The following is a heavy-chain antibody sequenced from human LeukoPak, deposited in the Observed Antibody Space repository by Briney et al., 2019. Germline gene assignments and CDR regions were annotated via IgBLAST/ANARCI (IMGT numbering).Heavy chain of an antibody. Sequence: ASVKVSCKASGYTFTGHYMHWVRQAPGQGLEWMGWINPNSGGTNYAQAFQGRVTMTRDTSISTAYMELSRLRSDDTAGYYCARDKEYSSRWDWFDPWGQGTLVTVSS. CDR1: GYTFTGHY. CDR2: INPNSGGT. CDR3: ARDKEYSSRWDWFDP. V-gene: IGHV1-2*02. J-gene: IGHJ5*02. D-gene: IGHD6-13*01.